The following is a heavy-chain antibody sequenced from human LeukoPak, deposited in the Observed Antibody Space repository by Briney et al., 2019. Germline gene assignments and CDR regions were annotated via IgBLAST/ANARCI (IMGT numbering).Heavy chain of an antibody. D-gene: IGHD1-26*01. CDR3: ARRYSGHYSDHFDY. V-gene: IGHV4-59*08. CDR1: GGSISTYF. Sequence: SETLSLTCTVSGGSISTYFWSWIRQPPGKGLEWIGYIYYSGNTNYNPSLKSRVTISVDTSKNQFSLKLSSVTAADTAVYYCARRYSGHYSDHFDYWGQGALVTVSS. J-gene: IGHJ4*02. CDR2: IYYSGNT.